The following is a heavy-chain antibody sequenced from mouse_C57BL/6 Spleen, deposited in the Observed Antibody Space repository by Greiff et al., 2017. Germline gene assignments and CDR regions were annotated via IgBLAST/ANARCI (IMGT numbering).Heavy chain of an antibody. D-gene: IGHD2-3*01. Sequence: QVQLQQSGAELVKPGASVKISCKASGYAFSSYWMNWVKQRPGKGLEWIGQIYPGDGDTNYNGKFKGKATLTADKSSSTAYMQLSSLTSEDSAVYFCARGRGHDGYYSYAMDYWGQGTSVTVSS. V-gene: IGHV1-80*01. CDR1: GYAFSSYW. CDR3: ARGRGHDGYYSYAMDY. J-gene: IGHJ4*01. CDR2: IYPGDGDT.